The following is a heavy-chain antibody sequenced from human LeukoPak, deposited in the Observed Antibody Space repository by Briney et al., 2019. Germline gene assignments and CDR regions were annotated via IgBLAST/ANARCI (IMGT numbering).Heavy chain of an antibody. CDR2: IYHSGST. CDR3: ARVSNRRAVAADWYFDL. V-gene: IGHV4-4*02. J-gene: IGHJ2*01. Sequence: SETLSLTCAVSGGSISSSNGWSWVRQPPGKGLEWIGEIYHSGSTNYNPSLNSEVTISVDKSKNQFSLKLSSVTAADTAVYYCARVSNRRAVAADWYFDLWGRGTLVTVSS. CDR1: GGSISSSNG. D-gene: IGHD6-19*01.